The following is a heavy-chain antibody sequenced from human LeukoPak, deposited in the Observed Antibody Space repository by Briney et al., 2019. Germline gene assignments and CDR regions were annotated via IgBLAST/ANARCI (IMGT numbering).Heavy chain of an antibody. J-gene: IGHJ3*02. CDR3: ATDDSNEPMSAFDI. D-gene: IGHD2-21*01. V-gene: IGHV1-24*01. CDR1: GYTLTELS. CDR2: FDPEDGET. Sequence: ASVKVSCKVSGYTLTELSMHWVRQAPGKGLEWMGGFDPEDGETIYAQKFQGRVTMTEDTSTDTAYMELSSLRSEDTAVYYCATDDSNEPMSAFDIWGQGTMVTVSS.